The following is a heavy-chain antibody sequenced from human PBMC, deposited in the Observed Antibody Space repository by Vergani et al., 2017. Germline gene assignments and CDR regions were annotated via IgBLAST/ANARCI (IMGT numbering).Heavy chain of an antibody. CDR2: IYTSGST. Sequence: QVQLQESGPGLVKPSQTLSLTCTVSGGSISSGSYYWSWIRQPAGKGLEWIGRIYTSGSTNYNPSLKSRDTISVDTSKNQFSLKLSSVTAADTAVYYCARGQLVPGYYYYMDVWGKGTTVTVSS. CDR1: GGSISSGSYY. CDR3: ARGQLVPGYYYYMDV. J-gene: IGHJ6*03. D-gene: IGHD6-13*01. V-gene: IGHV4-61*02.